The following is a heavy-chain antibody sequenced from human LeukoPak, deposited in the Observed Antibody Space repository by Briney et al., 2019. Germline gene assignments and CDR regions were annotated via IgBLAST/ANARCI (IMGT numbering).Heavy chain of an antibody. Sequence: PGGSLRLSCAASGFTFSSYSMNWVRQAPGKGLEWVSYISSSSSTIYCADSVKGRFTISRDNAKNSLYLQMNSLRAEDTAVYYCARANMVRGVIVRAFDIWGQGTMVTVSS. D-gene: IGHD3-10*01. CDR3: ARANMVRGVIVRAFDI. V-gene: IGHV3-48*01. CDR1: GFTFSSYS. CDR2: ISSSSSTI. J-gene: IGHJ3*02.